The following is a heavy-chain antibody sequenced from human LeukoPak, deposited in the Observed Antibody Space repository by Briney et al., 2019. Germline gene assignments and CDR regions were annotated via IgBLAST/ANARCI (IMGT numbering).Heavy chain of an antibody. CDR2: ISYSGSI. D-gene: IGHD3-16*01. J-gene: IGHJ4*02. CDR3: ATLEIGDYYFDY. CDR1: GGSISSRPYY. V-gene: IGHV4-39*01. Sequence: PSETLSLTCTVSGGSISSRPYYWGWVRQPPGKGLEWIVSISYSGSIHYIPSLKSRVTISVDTSKNHYSLRLSSVTAADTAVYYCATLEIGDYYFDYWGQGTLVTVSS.